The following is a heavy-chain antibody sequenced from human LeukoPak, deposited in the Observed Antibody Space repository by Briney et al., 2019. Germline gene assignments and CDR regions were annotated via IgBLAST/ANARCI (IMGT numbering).Heavy chain of an antibody. CDR2: ISYDGSNK. V-gene: IGHV3-30*04. Sequence: GGSLRLSCAASGFTFSSYAMHWVRQAPGKGLEWEAVISYDGSNKYYADSVKGRFTISRDNSKNTLYLQMNSLRAEDTAVYYCAREVRWEHSSFSWGQGTLVTVSS. D-gene: IGHD6-6*01. J-gene: IGHJ5*02. CDR1: GFTFSSYA. CDR3: AREVRWEHSSFS.